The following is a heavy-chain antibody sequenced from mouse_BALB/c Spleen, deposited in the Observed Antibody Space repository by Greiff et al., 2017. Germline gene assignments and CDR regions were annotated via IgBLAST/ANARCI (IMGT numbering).Heavy chain of an antibody. V-gene: IGHV8-12*01. Sequence: QDTLKESGPGILQPSQTLSLTCSFSGFSLSTSGMGVSWIRQPSGKGLEWLAHIYWDDDKRYNPSLKSRLTISKDTSRNQVFLKITSVDTADTATYYCARRERDLYYRYDGAMDYWGQGTSVTVSS. CDR1: GFSLSTSGMG. D-gene: IGHD2-14*01. CDR3: ARRERDLYYRYDGAMDY. J-gene: IGHJ4*01. CDR2: IYWDDDK.